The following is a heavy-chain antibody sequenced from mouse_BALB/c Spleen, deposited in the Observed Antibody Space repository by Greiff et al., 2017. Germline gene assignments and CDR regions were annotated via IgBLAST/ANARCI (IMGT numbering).Heavy chain of an antibody. CDR1: GFNIKDYY. Sequence: VHVKQSGAELVRPGALVKLSCKASGFNIKDYYMHWVKQRPEQGLEWIGWIDPENGNTIYDPKFQGKASITADTSSNTAYLQLSSLTSEDTAVYYCAYDGYYVGYWGQGTTLTVSS. CDR2: IDPENGNT. CDR3: AYDGYYVGY. J-gene: IGHJ2*01. D-gene: IGHD2-3*01. V-gene: IGHV14-1*02.